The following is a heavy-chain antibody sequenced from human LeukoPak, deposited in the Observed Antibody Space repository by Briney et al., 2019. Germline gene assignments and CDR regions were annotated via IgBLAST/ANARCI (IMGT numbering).Heavy chain of an antibody. V-gene: IGHV4-34*01. J-gene: IGHJ4*02. CDR1: GGSFSDYY. Sequence: SETLSLTCAVYGGSFSDYYWSWIRQPPGKGLEWIGEINHSGSTNYNPSLKSRITISVDTSRNQFSLKLSSVAAADTAVYYCARGGYDILTGFDYWGQGTLVTVSS. CDR2: INHSGST. D-gene: IGHD3-9*01. CDR3: ARGGYDILTGFDY.